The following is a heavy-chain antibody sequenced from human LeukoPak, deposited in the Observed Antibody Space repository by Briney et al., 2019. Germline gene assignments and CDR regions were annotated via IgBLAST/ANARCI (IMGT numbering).Heavy chain of an antibody. D-gene: IGHD5-18*01. CDR3: ARDWDTAMVNIDY. J-gene: IGHJ4*02. Sequence: ASVKVSCKASGYTFTGYYMHWVRQAPGQGLEWMGWINPNSGGTNYAQKFQGRVTMTRDTSISTAYMELSRLRSDDTAVYYCARDWDTAMVNIDYWGQGTLVTVS. CDR1: GYTFTGYY. V-gene: IGHV1-2*02. CDR2: INPNSGGT.